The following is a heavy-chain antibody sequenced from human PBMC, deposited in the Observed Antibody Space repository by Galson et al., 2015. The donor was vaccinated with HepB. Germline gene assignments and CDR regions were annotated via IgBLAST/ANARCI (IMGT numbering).Heavy chain of an antibody. Sequence: SLRLSCAASGFTFSSYWMHWVRQAPGKGLVWVSRINSDGSSTSYADFVKGRFTISRDNAKNTLYLQMNSLRAEDTAVYYCAREGYYYDSSGYYVDNAFDIWGQGTMVTVSS. D-gene: IGHD3-22*01. V-gene: IGHV3-74*01. CDR2: INSDGSST. CDR3: AREGYYYDSSGYYVDNAFDI. J-gene: IGHJ3*02. CDR1: GFTFSSYW.